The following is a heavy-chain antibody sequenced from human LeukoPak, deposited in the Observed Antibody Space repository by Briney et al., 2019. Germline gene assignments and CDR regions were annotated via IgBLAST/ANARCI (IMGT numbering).Heavy chain of an antibody. Sequence: KPSETLSLTCTVSGGSISSYYWSWIRQPAGKGLEWIGRIYTSGSTNYNPSLKSRVTMSVDTSKNQSSLKLSSVTAADTAVYYCARCSTGTYYYYYYMYVWGKGTTVTVSS. V-gene: IGHV4-4*07. CDR1: GGSISSYY. J-gene: IGHJ6*03. CDR3: ARCSTGTYYYYYYMYV. CDR2: IYTSGST. D-gene: IGHD1-1*01.